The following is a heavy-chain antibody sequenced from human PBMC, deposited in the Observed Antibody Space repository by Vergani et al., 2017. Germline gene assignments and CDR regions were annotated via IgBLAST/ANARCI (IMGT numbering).Heavy chain of an antibody. CDR3: ARVGTQVPATSHFYYMDG. J-gene: IGHJ6*03. CDR1: GYSITSGYY. V-gene: IGHV4-38-2*01. CDR2: IYHTGSA. D-gene: IGHD5-12*01. Sequence: QVQLLESGPGLLKPSETLSLTCPVSGYSITSGYYWGWIRQPPGRGLEWIGSIYHTGSAYYNPSLKSRVTVSVDTSVNQVSLKLNSVTAADTAVYYCARVGTQVPATSHFYYMDGWGKGTTVVVSS.